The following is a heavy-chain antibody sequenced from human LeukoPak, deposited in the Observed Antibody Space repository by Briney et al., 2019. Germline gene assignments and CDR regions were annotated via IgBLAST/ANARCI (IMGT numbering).Heavy chain of an antibody. CDR3: AKDRVAVARRGFDP. CDR2: ISGSGGST. Sequence: GGPLRFFCAASGFTFSSYPMSWAPQAPGKGLVWVSAISGSGGSTYYADSVKGRFTISRDNSKNTLYLQMNSLRAEDTAVYYCAKDRVAVARRGFDPWGQGTLVTVSS. J-gene: IGHJ5*02. V-gene: IGHV3-23*01. CDR1: GFTFSSYP. D-gene: IGHD6-19*01.